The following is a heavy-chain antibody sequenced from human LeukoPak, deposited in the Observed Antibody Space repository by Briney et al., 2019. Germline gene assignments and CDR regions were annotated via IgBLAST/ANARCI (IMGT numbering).Heavy chain of an antibody. Sequence: SQTLSLTFTVSGGSISSGSYYWSWIRPPAGKVLEWIARIYTGGSTNYNPSLKSRVTISGDTSKNQFSLRLSSVTAADTAVYYCARASYSYDINGWVPFDYWGQGTLVTVSS. CDR3: ARASYSYDINGWVPFDY. J-gene: IGHJ4*02. CDR1: GGSISSGSYY. V-gene: IGHV4-61*02. CDR2: IYTGGST. D-gene: IGHD3-22*01.